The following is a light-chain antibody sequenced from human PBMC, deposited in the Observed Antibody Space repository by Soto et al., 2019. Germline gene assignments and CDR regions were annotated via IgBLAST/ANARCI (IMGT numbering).Light chain of an antibody. Sequence: RTKKKPSVSASVGDRVTITCRASQDVGKWLAWYQQKPGKAPTLLIHGASSLQSGVPPRYSGSGYGTDFTLTISSLQPEDFTPYYCQQATSFPITFGQGT. CDR2: GAS. CDR3: QQATSFPIT. V-gene: IGKV1-12*01. CDR1: QDVGKW. J-gene: IGKJ5*01.